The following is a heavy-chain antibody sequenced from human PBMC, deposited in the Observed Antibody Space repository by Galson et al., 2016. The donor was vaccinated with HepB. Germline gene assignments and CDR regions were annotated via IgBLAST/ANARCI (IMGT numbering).Heavy chain of an antibody. Sequence: SLRLSCAASGFTFSSYWMHWVRQAPGKGLMWVACVNSDESSATYADSVKGRFTISRDNAKNTLSPQMNSLRAEDTAVYYCARGDSGYSSGWYYLDYWGQGTLVTVSS. CDR1: GFTFSSYW. J-gene: IGHJ4*02. CDR3: ARGDSGYSSGWYYLDY. D-gene: IGHD6-19*01. V-gene: IGHV3-74*01. CDR2: VNSDESSA.